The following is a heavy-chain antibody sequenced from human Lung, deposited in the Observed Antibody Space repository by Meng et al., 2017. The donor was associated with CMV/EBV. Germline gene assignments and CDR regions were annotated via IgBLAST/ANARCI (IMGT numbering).Heavy chain of an antibody. D-gene: IGHD3-16*01. CDR1: GGSVSSGSYY. Sequence: SXTLSLTCTVSGGSVSSGSYYWSWIRQPPGKGLEWIGYIYYSGSTNYNPSLKSRVTISVDTSKNQFSLKLSSVTAADTAVYYCARDYGWGAVTRYYYYGMDVWGQGTTVTVSS. J-gene: IGHJ6*02. CDR2: IYYSGST. CDR3: ARDYGWGAVTRYYYYGMDV. V-gene: IGHV4-61*01.